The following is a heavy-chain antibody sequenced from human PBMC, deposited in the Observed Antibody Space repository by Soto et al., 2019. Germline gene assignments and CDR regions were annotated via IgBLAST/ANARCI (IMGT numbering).Heavy chain of an antibody. CDR3: ARDPKTSGGQHWAFNYFDS. CDR1: GFSFSISP. CDR2: ISYDGTNK. J-gene: IGHJ4*02. V-gene: IGHV3-30-3*01. Sequence: GGSLRLSCAASGFSFSISPMHWVRQAPGKGPEWVALISYDGTNKFYADSVKGRFTISRDNSKSTLYLQVDSLRPEDAAVNYCARDPKTSGGQHWAFNYFDSWGQGTLVTVSS. D-gene: IGHD7-27*01.